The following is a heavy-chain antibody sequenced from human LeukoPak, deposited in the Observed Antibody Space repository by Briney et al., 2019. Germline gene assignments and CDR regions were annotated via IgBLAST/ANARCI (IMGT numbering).Heavy chain of an antibody. Sequence: ASVKVSCKASGYTFTSYYMHWVRQAPGQGLEWMGIINPSGGNTGYAQKFQGSVTITRNTSISTAYMELSSLRSEDTAVYYCARGGHYYDKGDLDIWGQGTMVTVSS. CDR1: GYTFTSYY. V-gene: IGHV1-46*01. CDR2: INPSGGNT. J-gene: IGHJ3*02. CDR3: ARGGHYYDKGDLDI. D-gene: IGHD3-22*01.